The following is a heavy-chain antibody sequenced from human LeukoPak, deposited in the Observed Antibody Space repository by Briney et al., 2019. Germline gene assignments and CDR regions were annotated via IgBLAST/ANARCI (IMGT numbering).Heavy chain of an antibody. Sequence: SETLSLTCAVYGGSFSGYYWSWIRQPAGKGLEWIGRIYTSGSTNYNPSLKSRVTMSVDTSKNQFSLKLSSVTAADTAVYYCARGRSSVLFDYWGQGTLVTVSS. CDR3: ARGRSSVLFDY. J-gene: IGHJ4*02. D-gene: IGHD5-12*01. V-gene: IGHV4-59*10. CDR2: IYTSGST. CDR1: GGSFSGYY.